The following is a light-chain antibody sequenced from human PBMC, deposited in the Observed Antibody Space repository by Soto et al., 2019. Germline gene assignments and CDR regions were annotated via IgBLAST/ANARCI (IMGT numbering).Light chain of an antibody. J-gene: IGLJ1*01. CDR2: GVS. Sequence: QSALTQPASVSGSPGQSITISCTGTSSDVGGYNYVSWYQQHPGKAPKLMIYGVSNRPSGVSYRFSGSKSGNTASLTISGLQAEDEADYYCSSYTSSSTLYVFGTGTKATVL. CDR3: SSYTSSSTLYV. V-gene: IGLV2-14*03. CDR1: SSDVGGYNY.